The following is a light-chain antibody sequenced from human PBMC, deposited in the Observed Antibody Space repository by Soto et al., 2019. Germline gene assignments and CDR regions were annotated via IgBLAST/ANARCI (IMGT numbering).Light chain of an antibody. Sequence: QSVLTQPPSVSGAPGQRVTISCTGSSSNIGAGYDVHWYQQLPGTAPKLLIYGDTNRPSGVPDRFSGSKSATSASLAITGLQADDEADYYCQSYDSSPSGYVFGTGTKVTVL. J-gene: IGLJ1*01. CDR3: QSYDSSPSGYV. V-gene: IGLV1-40*01. CDR2: GDT. CDR1: SSNIGAGYD.